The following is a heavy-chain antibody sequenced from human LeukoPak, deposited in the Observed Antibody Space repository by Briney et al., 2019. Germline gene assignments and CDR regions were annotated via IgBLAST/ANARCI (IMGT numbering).Heavy chain of an antibody. CDR3: ARGHGDDAFDI. D-gene: IGHD7-27*01. Sequence: PGRSLRLSCAASGFTFSSYAMHWVRQAPGKGLEWVAVISYDGSNKYYADSVKGRFTISRDNSKNTLYLQMNSLRAEDTAVYYCARGHGDDAFDIWGQGTMVTVSS. CDR2: ISYDGSNK. CDR1: GFTFSSYA. V-gene: IGHV3-30-3*01. J-gene: IGHJ3*02.